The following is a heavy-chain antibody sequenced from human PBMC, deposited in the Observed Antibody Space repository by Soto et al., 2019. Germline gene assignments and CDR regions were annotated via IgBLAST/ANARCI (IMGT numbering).Heavy chain of an antibody. CDR1: GFTFSSYW. D-gene: IGHD4-17*01. V-gene: IGHV3-7*01. CDR2: IKQDGSEK. CDR3: ARVGVQVGVTTAYVFDY. J-gene: IGHJ4*02. Sequence: EVQLVESGGGLVQPGGSLRLSSAASGFTFSSYWRSWVRQAPGKGLEWVANIKQDGSEKYYVDSVKGRFTISRDNAKNSLYLQMNSLRAEDTAVYYCARVGVQVGVTTAYVFDYWGQGTLVTVSS.